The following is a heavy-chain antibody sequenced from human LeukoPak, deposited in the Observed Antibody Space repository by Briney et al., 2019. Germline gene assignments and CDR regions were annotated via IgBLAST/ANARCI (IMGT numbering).Heavy chain of an antibody. CDR3: ARGVITVPGPLDY. J-gene: IGHJ4*02. CDR1: GFSFSSYA. D-gene: IGHD6-19*01. CDR2: ISSNGGST. V-gene: IGHV3-64*04. Sequence: GGSLRLSCSASGFSFSSYAMHWVRQAPGKGLEYVSAISSNGGSTYYADSVQGRFTISRDNSQNTLYLQMNSLRAEDTARYYCARGVITVPGPLDYWGQGTLVTVSS.